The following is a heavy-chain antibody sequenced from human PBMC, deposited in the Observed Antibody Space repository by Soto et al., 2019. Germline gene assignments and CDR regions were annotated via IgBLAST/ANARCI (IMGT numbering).Heavy chain of an antibody. D-gene: IGHD3-10*01. CDR2: IYYDGST. Sequence: QLQLQESGPGLVKPSETLSLTCSVSGGSITTSSYNWDWIRQPPGKGLEWIGTIYYDGSTSYNPSLKSQVTFSVDTSKNHFALKVNSVTAADTLVYYCARFYGNAFDVWGRGTVVTVSS. J-gene: IGHJ3*01. V-gene: IGHV4-39*02. CDR3: ARFYGNAFDV. CDR1: GGSITTSSYN.